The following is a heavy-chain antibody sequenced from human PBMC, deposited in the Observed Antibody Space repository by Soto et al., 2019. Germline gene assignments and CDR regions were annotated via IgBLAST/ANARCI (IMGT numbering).Heavy chain of an antibody. CDR3: ATDFLSGAPH. CDR1: GYTYTSYD. V-gene: IGHV1-8*01. J-gene: IGHJ4*01. CDR2: MNPNSGNT. Sequence: GPSVKVSCKASGYTYTSYDINWVRQATGQGLEWMGWMNPNSGNTGYAQKFQGRVTMTRNTSITTAYMELSSLRSEDTAVYYCATDFLSGAPHWGHGTLVTVSS.